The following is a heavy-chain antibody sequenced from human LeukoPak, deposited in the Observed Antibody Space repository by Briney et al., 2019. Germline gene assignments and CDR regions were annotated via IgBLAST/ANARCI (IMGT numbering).Heavy chain of an antibody. Sequence: GGSLRLSCAASGFTFSNYVMSWVRQAPGKGLEWVSGISGSGGNTYYADSVKGRFTISRDNSKNTLYMQMNSLRAEDAAVYYCANEYSKGDIWGQGTMVTVSS. D-gene: IGHD4-11*01. CDR3: ANEYSKGDI. V-gene: IGHV3-23*01. CDR1: GFTFSNYV. J-gene: IGHJ3*02. CDR2: ISGSGGNT.